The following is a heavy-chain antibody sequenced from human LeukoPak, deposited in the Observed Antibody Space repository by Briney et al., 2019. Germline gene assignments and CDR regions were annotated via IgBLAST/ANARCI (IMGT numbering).Heavy chain of an antibody. V-gene: IGHV3-48*01. CDR1: GYIFSRYS. CDR3: ARDPHSLDY. Sequence: GGSLRLSCTASGYIFSRYSMNWVRQAPGRGLEWVAYIAYTGTIHYADSVRGRFVISRDNAKNSLYLQMNSLRADDTAVYYCARDPHSLDYWGQGTQVTVSS. CDR2: IAYTGTI. J-gene: IGHJ4*02.